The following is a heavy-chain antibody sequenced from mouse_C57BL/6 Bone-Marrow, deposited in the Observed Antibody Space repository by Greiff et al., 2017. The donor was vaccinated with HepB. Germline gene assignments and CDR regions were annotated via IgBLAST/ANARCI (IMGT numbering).Heavy chain of an antibody. D-gene: IGHD1-1*01. CDR1: GFNIKDDY. CDR2: IDPENGDT. V-gene: IGHV14-4*01. CDR3: TSNPLYYYGSSYWYFDV. Sequence: EVKVVESGAELVRPGASVKLSCTASGFNIKDDYMHWVKQRPEQGLEWIGWIDPENGDTEYASKFQGKATITADTSSNTAYLQLSSLTSEDTAVYYCTSNPLYYYGSSYWYFDVWGTGTTVTVSS. J-gene: IGHJ1*03.